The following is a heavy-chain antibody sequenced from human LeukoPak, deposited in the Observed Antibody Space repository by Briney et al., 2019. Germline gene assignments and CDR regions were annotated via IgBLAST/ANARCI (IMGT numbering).Heavy chain of an antibody. J-gene: IGHJ4*02. CDR1: GGTFISYA. V-gene: IGHV1-69*13. D-gene: IGHD2-15*01. CDR3: ARSSGGSWSLDY. Sequence: SVKVSCKASGGTFISYAISWVRQAPGQGLEWMGGIIPIFGTANYAQKFQGRVTITADETTSTAYMELSSLRSEDTAVYYCARSSGGSWSLDYWGQGTLVTVSS. CDR2: IIPIFGTA.